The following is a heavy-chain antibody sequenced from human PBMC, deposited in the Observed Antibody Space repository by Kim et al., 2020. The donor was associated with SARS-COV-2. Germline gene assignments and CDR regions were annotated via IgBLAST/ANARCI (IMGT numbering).Heavy chain of an antibody. CDR1: GGSISSSSYY. CDR2: IFYSGST. Sequence: SETLPLTCTVSGGSISSSSYYLGWIRQPPGKGLEWIGGIFYSGSTYYNPSLKSRVTISVDTSKNQFSLKLSTVTAADTAVYYCAMGYYDFWKNAFDIWGQGTMVTVSS. J-gene: IGHJ3*02. D-gene: IGHD3-3*01. CDR3: AMGYYDFWKNAFDI. V-gene: IGHV4-39*01.